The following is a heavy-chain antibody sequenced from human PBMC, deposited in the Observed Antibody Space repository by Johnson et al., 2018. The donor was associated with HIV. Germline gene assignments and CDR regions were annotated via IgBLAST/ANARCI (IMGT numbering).Heavy chain of an antibody. Sequence: VQLVESGGVVVQPGRSLRLSCAASGFTFDDYVMHWVRQAPGKGLEWVSGISGSGGSTYYADSVKGRFTISRDNAKNTLYLQMNSLRAEETAVYYCARGMVVAATKAFDIWGQGTMVTVSS. CDR3: ARGMVVAATKAFDI. CDR1: GFTFDDYV. J-gene: IGHJ3*02. V-gene: IGHV3-9*01. CDR2: ISGSGGST. D-gene: IGHD2-15*01.